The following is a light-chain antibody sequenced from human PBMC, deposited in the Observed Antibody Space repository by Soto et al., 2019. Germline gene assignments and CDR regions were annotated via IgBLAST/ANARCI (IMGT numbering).Light chain of an antibody. CDR1: QSVSSSY. J-gene: IGKJ5*01. CDR2: GAS. Sequence: EIVMTQSPATLSLSPGERATLSCRASQSVSSSYLACYQQKPGQAPRLLIYGASSRATGIPDRFSGSGSGTDFTLTINRLEPEDFAVYYCQQYGSSITFGQGTRLEIK. CDR3: QQYGSSIT. V-gene: IGKV3-20*01.